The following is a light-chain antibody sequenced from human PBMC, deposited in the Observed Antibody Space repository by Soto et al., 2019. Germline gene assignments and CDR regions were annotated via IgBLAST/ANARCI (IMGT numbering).Light chain of an antibody. Sequence: EIALTQSPATLSLSPGERATLSCRASQSVSSYLAWYQQKPGQAPRLLIYDASNRATGIPARFSGSGSETDFTLTISSLENEDFAVYYGQQRNNWTWTFCQGTKVDIK. CDR2: DAS. V-gene: IGKV3-11*01. J-gene: IGKJ1*01. CDR1: QSVSSY. CDR3: QQRNNWTWT.